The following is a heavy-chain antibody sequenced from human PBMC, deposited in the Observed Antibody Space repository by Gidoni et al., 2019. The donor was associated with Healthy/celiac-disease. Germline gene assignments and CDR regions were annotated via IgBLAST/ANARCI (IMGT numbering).Heavy chain of an antibody. CDR1: GVSISSGGYY. D-gene: IGHD4-17*01. CDR3: ARETTQLDY. V-gene: IGHV4-31*03. CDR2: IYYSEIT. J-gene: IGHJ4*02. Sequence: QVQLQESGPGLVKPSQTMFPTCTVSGVSISSGGYYWSWIRQHPGKGLEWIGYIYYSEITYYNPTLKSRVTISVDTSKNQFTLMQSSVTAADTAGYYCARETTQLDYWGQGTLVTVSS.